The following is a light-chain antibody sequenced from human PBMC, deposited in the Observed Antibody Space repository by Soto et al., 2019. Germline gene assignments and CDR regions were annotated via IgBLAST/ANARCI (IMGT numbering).Light chain of an antibody. CDR3: MQALDTRT. J-gene: IGKJ1*01. CDR1: QSLVHTNGKNY. V-gene: IGKV2-28*01. Sequence: LVMTQSPLSLPVTPGEPASISCRSSQSLVHTNGKNYLDWYLQKPGQSPRLLIYLGSNRASGVPDRFSGSGSGTDFTLTISRVEAEDVGVYYCMQALDTRTFGQGTKVEIK. CDR2: LGS.